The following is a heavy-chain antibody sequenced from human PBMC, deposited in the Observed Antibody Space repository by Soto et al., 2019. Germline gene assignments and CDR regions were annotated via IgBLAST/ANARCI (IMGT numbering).Heavy chain of an antibody. Sequence: QVQLVQPATDVKKPGASVKVSCRAAGYTFTANYFHWVRQAPGQGLEWMGWINPKNGGTTVAQKFQDWVTLTRDTSITTAYMELSRLTSEETAIYYCARGVGSSWFDPWGQGTLVTVSS. V-gene: IGHV1-2*04. CDR3: ARGVGSSWFDP. CDR1: GYTFTANY. J-gene: IGHJ5*02. CDR2: INPKNGGT. D-gene: IGHD6-13*01.